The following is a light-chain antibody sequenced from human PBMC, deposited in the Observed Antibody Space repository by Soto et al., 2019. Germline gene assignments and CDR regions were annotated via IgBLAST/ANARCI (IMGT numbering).Light chain of an antibody. CDR2: VGAGGMEG. CDR3: GSDHGRGNNFVYV. CDR1: SGYSNYK. J-gene: IGLJ1*01. V-gene: IGLV9-49*01. Sequence: QPVLTQPPSASASLGASVTLTCTLSSGYSNYKVDWYQQRPGKAPRFEMRVGAGGMEGSKGDGIPDRFSVSGSGLNRDLTIKHIQEEDENAYHCGSDHGRGNNFVYVFGSGTKVPVL.